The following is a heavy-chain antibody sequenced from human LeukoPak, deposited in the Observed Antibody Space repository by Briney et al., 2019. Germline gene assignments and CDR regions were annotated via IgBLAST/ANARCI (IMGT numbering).Heavy chain of an antibody. Sequence: GGSLRLSCAASGFTFSSHWMHWVRQAPGKGLEWVSGISWNSGSIGYADSVKGRFTISRDNAKNSLYLQMNSLRAEDTALYYCAKDIFTMVRGVVDYWGQGTLVTVSS. CDR2: ISWNSGSI. D-gene: IGHD3-10*01. J-gene: IGHJ4*02. CDR1: GFTFSSHW. CDR3: AKDIFTMVRGVVDY. V-gene: IGHV3-9*01.